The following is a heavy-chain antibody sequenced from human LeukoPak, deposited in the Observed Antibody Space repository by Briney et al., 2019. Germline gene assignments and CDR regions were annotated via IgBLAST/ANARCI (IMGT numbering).Heavy chain of an antibody. V-gene: IGHV4-39*01. Sequence: SETLSLTCTVSGGSISSSSYYWGWIRQPPGKGLEWIGSIYYSGSTYYNPSIKSRVTISVDTSKNQFSLKLSSVTAADTAVYYCASLSGNYFEGPNFDCGGQGTLVTVSS. D-gene: IGHD1-26*01. J-gene: IGHJ4*02. CDR2: IYYSGST. CDR1: GGSISSSSYY. CDR3: ASLSGNYFEGPNFDC.